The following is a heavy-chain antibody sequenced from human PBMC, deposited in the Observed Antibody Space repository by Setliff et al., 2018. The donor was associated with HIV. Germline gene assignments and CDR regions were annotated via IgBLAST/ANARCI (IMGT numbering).Heavy chain of an antibody. CDR1: GDSISSYS. J-gene: IGHJ5*01. Sequence: SETLSLTCTVSGDSISSYSWNWIRQPPGRGLEWIGYVYASVETNYNPSLKSRVTMSTDTSRNQFCLNLNYATAAETAVYFCARWVLQDSTITSSNWFDSWGQGTLVTVSS. CDR2: VYASVET. CDR3: ARWVLQDSTITSSNWFDS. V-gene: IGHV4-4*09. D-gene: IGHD2-2*01.